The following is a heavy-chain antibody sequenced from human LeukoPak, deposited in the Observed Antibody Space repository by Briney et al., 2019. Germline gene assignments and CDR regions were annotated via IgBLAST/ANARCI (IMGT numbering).Heavy chain of an antibody. CDR3: AGDYKYAFDN. Sequence: PGGSLRLSCAASGFTFSDYSMNWVRQAPGKGLEWISYIGIDSGNTNYADSVKGRFTISGDNAKNSLYLQMNSLRVEDTAVYYCAGDYKYAFDNWGQGTLVTVSS. CDR1: GFTFSDYS. D-gene: IGHD5-24*01. J-gene: IGHJ4*02. V-gene: IGHV3-48*04. CDR2: IGIDSGNT.